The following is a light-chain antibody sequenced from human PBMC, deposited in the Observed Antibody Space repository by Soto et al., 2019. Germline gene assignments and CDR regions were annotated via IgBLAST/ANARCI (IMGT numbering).Light chain of an antibody. CDR1: QSISDT. Sequence: EIVMTQSPATLSVSPGGRATLSCRASQSISDTLAWYQQKPGQAPRLLIYGAPTRAPGFPARFSGSGSGTDFTLTISSLQSEDFAVYYCQQYNNWPWTFGQGTKVDIK. CDR2: GAP. J-gene: IGKJ1*01. CDR3: QQYNNWPWT. V-gene: IGKV3-15*01.